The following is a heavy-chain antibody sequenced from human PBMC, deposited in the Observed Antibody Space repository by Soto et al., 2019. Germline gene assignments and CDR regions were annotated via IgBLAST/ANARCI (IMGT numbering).Heavy chain of an antibody. CDR2: ISSSGSTI. J-gene: IGHJ4*02. CDR3: ARSGGREARPRSPTN. V-gene: IGHV3-11*01. CDR1: GFTFSDYY. D-gene: IGHD6-6*01. Sequence: PVGSLRLSCAASGFTFSDYYVSWIRQAPGKGLEWVSYISSSGSTIYYADSVKGRFTISRDNAKNSLYLQMNSLRAEDTAVYYCARSGGREARPRSPTNWGQRTLVTVSS.